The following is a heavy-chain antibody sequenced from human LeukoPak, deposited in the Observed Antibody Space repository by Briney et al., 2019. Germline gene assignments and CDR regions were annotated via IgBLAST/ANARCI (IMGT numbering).Heavy chain of an antibody. V-gene: IGHV3-13*04. CDR3: ARGVTGGDAFDI. J-gene: IGHJ3*02. CDR1: GFTFSTYD. D-gene: IGHD2-21*02. CDR2: IGTVGDT. Sequence: PGGSLRLSCAASGFTFSTYDMHWVRQPTGKGLEWVSAIGTVGDTYYPGSVKGRFTISRENAKNSLYLQMNSLRAGDTAVYYCARGVTGGDAFDIWGQGTMVTVSS.